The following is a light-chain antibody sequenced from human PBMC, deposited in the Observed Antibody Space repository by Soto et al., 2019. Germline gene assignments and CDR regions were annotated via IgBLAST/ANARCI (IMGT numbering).Light chain of an antibody. J-gene: IGLJ2*01. CDR2: SDN. CDR3: AARDDSLNGHVV. V-gene: IGLV1-44*01. Sequence: QSVLTQPPSASGTPGQRVTISCSGSSSNIGSSAVNWYQQLPGSAPKLLIYSDNQRPSGVPDRYSASKSGTSASLAISGLQSEDEADYYCAARDDSLNGHVVFGGGTKLTVL. CDR1: SSNIGSSA.